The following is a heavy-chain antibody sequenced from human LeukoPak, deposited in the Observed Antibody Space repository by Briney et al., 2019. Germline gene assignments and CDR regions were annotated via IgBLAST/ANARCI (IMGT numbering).Heavy chain of an antibody. Sequence: GGSLRLSCAASGLSFSSFAMSWVRQGPARGLEWVSSIRGNGETFYADSVKGRFTISRDNAKNTLYLQMNSLRAEDTAVYYCAKRGIVVRGVLVFGFHKEAYYFDHWGQGTLVTVSS. J-gene: IGHJ4*02. CDR1: GLSFSSFA. CDR2: IRGNGET. CDR3: AKRGIVVRGVLVFGFHKEAYYFDH. D-gene: IGHD3-10*01. V-gene: IGHV3-23*01.